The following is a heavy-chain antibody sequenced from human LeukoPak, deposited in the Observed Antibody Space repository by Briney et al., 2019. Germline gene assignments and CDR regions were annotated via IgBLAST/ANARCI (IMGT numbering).Heavy chain of an antibody. Sequence: PGGSLRLSCAASGFTFSSYEMNWVRQAPGKGLEWVSYISGSGSTIYYADSVKGRFTISRDNAKNSLYLQMNSLRAEDTAVYYCARDLPADIVVVPAARGLYYWGQGTLVTVSS. CDR3: ARDLPADIVVVPAARGLYY. D-gene: IGHD2-2*01. CDR2: ISGSGSTI. V-gene: IGHV3-48*03. J-gene: IGHJ4*02. CDR1: GFTFSSYE.